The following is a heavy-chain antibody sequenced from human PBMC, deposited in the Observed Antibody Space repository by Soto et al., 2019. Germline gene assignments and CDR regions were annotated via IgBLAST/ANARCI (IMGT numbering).Heavy chain of an antibody. CDR1: GSSISSGGYS. V-gene: IGHV4-30-2*01. J-gene: IGHJ6*04. CDR2: IYHSGST. CDR3: ARGGSYLGIYYYYGMDV. Sequence: SETLSLTCAVSGSSISSGGYSWSWIRQPPGKGLEWIGYIYHSGSTYYNPSLKSRVTMSVDRSKNQFSLKLSSVTAADTAVYYCARGGSYLGIYYYYGMDVWGKGTTVTVSS. D-gene: IGHD1-26*01.